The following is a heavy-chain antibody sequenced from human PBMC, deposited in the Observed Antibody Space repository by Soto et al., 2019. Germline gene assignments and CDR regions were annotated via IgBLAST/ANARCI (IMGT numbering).Heavy chain of an antibody. CDR3: ALLIYGDYVGYFDY. J-gene: IGHJ4*02. Sequence: EVQLLESGGGLVQPGGSLRLSCAASGFTFSSYAMSWVRQAPGKGLEWVSAISGSGGSTYYADSVKGRFTISRDNSKNTLYLQMKSLRAEDTAVYYCALLIYGDYVGYFDYWGQGTLVTVSS. D-gene: IGHD4-17*01. CDR2: ISGSGGST. V-gene: IGHV3-23*01. CDR1: GFTFSSYA.